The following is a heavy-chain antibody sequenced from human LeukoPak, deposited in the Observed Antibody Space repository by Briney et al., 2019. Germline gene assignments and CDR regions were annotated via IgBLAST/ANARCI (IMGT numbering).Heavy chain of an antibody. V-gene: IGHV3-23*01. J-gene: IGHJ4*02. Sequence: PGGSLRLSCAASGFTFSSYAMSWVRQSRGKGLEWVSAISGSGGSTYYADSVKGRFTISRDNSKNTLYLQMNSLRAEDTTVYYCAKDRPLTYYDFLSGYWFDYWGQGTLVTVSS. CDR2: ISGSGGST. D-gene: IGHD3-3*01. CDR1: GFTFSSYA. CDR3: AKDRPLTYYDFLSGYWFDY.